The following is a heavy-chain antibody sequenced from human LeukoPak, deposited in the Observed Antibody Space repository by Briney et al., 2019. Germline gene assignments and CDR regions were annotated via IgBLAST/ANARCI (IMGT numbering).Heavy chain of an antibody. CDR2: IYYSGST. CDR3: ARDYYSYGFDY. CDR1: GGSISSYY. V-gene: IGHV4-59*12. J-gene: IGHJ4*02. Sequence: SETLSLTCTVSGGSISSYYWSWIRQPPGKGLEWIGYIYYSGSTNYNPSLKSRVTISVDTSKNQFSLKLSSVTAADTAVYYCARDYYSYGFDYWGQGTLVTVSS. D-gene: IGHD5-18*01.